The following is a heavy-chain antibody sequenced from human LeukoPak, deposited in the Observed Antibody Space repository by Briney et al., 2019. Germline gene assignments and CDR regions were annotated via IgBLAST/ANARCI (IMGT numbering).Heavy chain of an antibody. J-gene: IGHJ4*02. Sequence: GGSLRLSCAVSGFTFSSYWMSWVRQAPGKGLEWVANIKQGGIEKNYVDSVMGRFTISRDNAKNSLYLQMTGLRDEDTAVYYCARSDYYDNSGNYYFDYWGQGTLVTVSS. CDR1: GFTFSSYW. CDR3: ARSDYYDNSGNYYFDY. V-gene: IGHV3-7*01. CDR2: IKQGGIEK. D-gene: IGHD3-22*01.